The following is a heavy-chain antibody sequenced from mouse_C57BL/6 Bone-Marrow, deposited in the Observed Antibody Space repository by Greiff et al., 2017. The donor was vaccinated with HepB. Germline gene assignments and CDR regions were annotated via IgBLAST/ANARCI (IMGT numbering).Heavy chain of an antibody. CDR1: GFTFSSYA. J-gene: IGHJ3*01. CDR2: ISDGGSYT. D-gene: IGHD1-1*01. CDR3: ARDGEYYRFAY. V-gene: IGHV5-4*01. Sequence: EVHLVESGGGLVKPGGSLKLSCAASGFTFSSYAMSWVRQTPEKRLEWVATISDGGSYTYYPDNVKGRFTISRDNAKNNLYLQMSHLKSEDTAMYYCARDGEYYRFAYWGQGTLVTVSA.